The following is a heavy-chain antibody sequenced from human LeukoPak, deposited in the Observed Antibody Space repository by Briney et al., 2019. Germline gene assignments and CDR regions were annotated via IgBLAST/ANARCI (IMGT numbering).Heavy chain of an antibody. J-gene: IGHJ4*02. CDR3: AQKGGTDH. V-gene: IGHV3-48*02. CDR1: GFTFSSYS. Sequence: HPGGSLRLSCAASGFTFSSYSMNWVRQAPGKGLEWISYISSSSSAMYYADSVKGRFTISRDNAKNSLYLQMSSLRDEDTGVYYCAQKGGTDHWGQGTLVTVSS. D-gene: IGHD2-15*01. CDR2: ISSSSSAM.